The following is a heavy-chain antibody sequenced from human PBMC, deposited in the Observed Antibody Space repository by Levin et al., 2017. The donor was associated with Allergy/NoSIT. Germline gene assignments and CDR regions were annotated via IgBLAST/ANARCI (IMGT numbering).Heavy chain of an antibody. CDR1: GFTFSSYS. CDR3: ARAAAGKNYYYGMDV. J-gene: IGHJ6*02. V-gene: IGHV3-21*01. D-gene: IGHD6-13*01. CDR2: ISSSSSYI. Sequence: GESLKISCAASGFTFSSYSMNWVRQAPGKGLEWVSSISSSSSYIYYADSVKGRFTISRDNAKNSLYLQMNSLRAEDTAVYYCARAAAGKNYYYGMDVWGQGTTVTVSS.